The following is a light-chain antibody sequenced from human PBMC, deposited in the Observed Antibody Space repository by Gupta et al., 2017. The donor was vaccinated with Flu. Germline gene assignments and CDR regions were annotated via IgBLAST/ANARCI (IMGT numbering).Light chain of an antibody. V-gene: IGKV1-16*01. Sequence: FQHKKGKGRVPRIYAASDWHSGVPARFSGSGSGTDFTLTISSLQTEDFATYYCQQSSNCPLTFGAGTKVEIK. J-gene: IGKJ4*01. CDR2: AAS. CDR3: QQSSNCPLT.